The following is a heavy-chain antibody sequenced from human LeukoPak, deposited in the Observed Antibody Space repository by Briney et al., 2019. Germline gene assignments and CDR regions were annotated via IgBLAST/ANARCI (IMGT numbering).Heavy chain of an antibody. Sequence: GASVKVSCKASGYNFITYPLIWVRQAPGQGLEWMGRISPYNDNTDLAQNLQGRVTMTTDTSTSTAYMELRGLTSDDTAVFFCARVATIWGSHRYFDYWGQGTLVTVSP. J-gene: IGHJ4*02. CDR2: ISPYNDNT. V-gene: IGHV1-18*01. CDR1: GYNFITYP. CDR3: ARVATIWGSHRYFDY. D-gene: IGHD3-16*02.